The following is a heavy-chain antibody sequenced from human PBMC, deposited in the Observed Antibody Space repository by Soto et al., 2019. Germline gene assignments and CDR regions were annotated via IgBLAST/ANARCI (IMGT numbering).Heavy chain of an antibody. CDR3: ARDVDRTSHLNWFDP. J-gene: IGHJ5*02. CDR2: IWYDGTTK. Sequence: VQLVESGGGVVQPGRSLRLSCEVSGFSLSGYGMHWVRQAPGKGLEWVAVIWYDGTTKNYADSVKGRFTISRDSSKNTVYLQMDSLKVEDTAVYYCARDVDRTSHLNWFDPWGQGVMVTVSS. CDR1: GFSLSGYG. V-gene: IGHV3-33*01. D-gene: IGHD5-12*01.